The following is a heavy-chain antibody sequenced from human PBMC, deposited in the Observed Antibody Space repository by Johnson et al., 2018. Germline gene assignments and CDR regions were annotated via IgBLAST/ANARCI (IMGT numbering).Heavy chain of an antibody. D-gene: IGHD3-10*01. Sequence: VQLVQSGGGLVQPGGSLRLSCAASGFTFSSSSMSWVRQAPGKGLEWVSAISGTGDSTYYADSVKGRFTISRDNSKNTLVLQMNSRRAEDTAVYYCGKIWFGPHEALDVWGQGTLVTVSS. CDR2: ISGTGDST. CDR1: GFTFSSSS. V-gene: IGHV3-23*04. J-gene: IGHJ3*01. CDR3: GKIWFGPHEALDV.